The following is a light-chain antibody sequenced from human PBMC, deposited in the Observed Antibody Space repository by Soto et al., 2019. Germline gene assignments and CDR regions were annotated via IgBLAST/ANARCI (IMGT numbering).Light chain of an antibody. J-gene: IGKJ2*01. V-gene: IGKV3-15*01. Sequence: EIVMTQSPATLSVSPGERVTLSCRASESLSTYSAWYQQKPGQAPRLLIYGASTKATGIPARFSGSGSATDFTLTISSLQSEDFAVYYCQSYNDWPFTFGQGTKLEI. CDR1: ESLSTY. CDR2: GAS. CDR3: QSYNDWPFT.